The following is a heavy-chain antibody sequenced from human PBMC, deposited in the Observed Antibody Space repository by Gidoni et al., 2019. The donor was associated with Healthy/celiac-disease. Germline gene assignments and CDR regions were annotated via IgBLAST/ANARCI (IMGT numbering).Heavy chain of an antibody. CDR2: IYHSGST. CDR1: GGSISSSNW. CDR3: ARTYYDYVWGSYRSNYFDY. D-gene: IGHD3-16*02. V-gene: IGHV4-4*02. J-gene: IGHJ4*02. Sequence: QVQLQDSGPGLVKPSGTLSLTCAVSGGSISSSNWWSWVRQPPGKGLELIGEIYHSGSTNYNPSLKSRVTISVDKSKNQFSLKLSSVTAADTAVYYCARTYYDYVWGSYRSNYFDYWGQGTLVTVSS.